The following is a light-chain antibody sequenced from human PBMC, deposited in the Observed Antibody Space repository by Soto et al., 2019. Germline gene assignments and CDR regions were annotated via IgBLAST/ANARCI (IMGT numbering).Light chain of an antibody. CDR3: QSYDSSLSGFHV. V-gene: IGLV1-40*01. CDR2: GNS. J-gene: IGLJ1*01. Sequence: QSALTQPPSVSGAPGQRVTISCTGSSSNIGAGYDVHWYQQLPGTAPKLLIYGNSNRPSGVPDRFSGSKSGTSASLAITGLQADDEADYYCQSYDSSLSGFHVFGTGTKVTVL. CDR1: SSNIGAGYD.